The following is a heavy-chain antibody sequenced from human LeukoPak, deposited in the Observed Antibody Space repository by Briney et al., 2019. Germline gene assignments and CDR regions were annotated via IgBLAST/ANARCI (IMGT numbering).Heavy chain of an antibody. CDR2: FSGSRNYI. Sequence: PGGSLRLSCAPSGFTFSDYSMRWVPQAPGGGVGWGASFSGSRNYIYYADSVKGRFTISRDNAKSSLYLQMNSLRADDTAVYFCARDRGTFYYGGSGPVLEYFQHWGQGTLVTVSS. J-gene: IGHJ1*01. CDR1: GFTFSDYS. CDR3: ARDRGTFYYGGSGPVLEYFQH. V-gene: IGHV3-21*01. D-gene: IGHD3-22*01.